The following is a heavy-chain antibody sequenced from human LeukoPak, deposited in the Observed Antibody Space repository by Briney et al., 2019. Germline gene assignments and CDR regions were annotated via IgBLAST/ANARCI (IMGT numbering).Heavy chain of an antibody. Sequence: ASVKVSCKVSGYTLTELSMHWVRQAPGQGLEWMGWINPNSGGTNYAQKFQGRVTMTRDTSISTAYMELSRLRSDDTAVYYCARGGGIAVAPSDYWGQGTLVTVSS. V-gene: IGHV1-2*02. CDR1: GYTLTELS. D-gene: IGHD6-19*01. J-gene: IGHJ4*02. CDR2: INPNSGGT. CDR3: ARGGGIAVAPSDY.